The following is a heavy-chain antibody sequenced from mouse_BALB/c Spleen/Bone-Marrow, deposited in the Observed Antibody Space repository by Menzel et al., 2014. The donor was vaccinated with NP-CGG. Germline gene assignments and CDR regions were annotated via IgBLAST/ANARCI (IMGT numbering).Heavy chain of an antibody. V-gene: IGHV1S29*02. D-gene: IGHD4-1*01. CDR3: ARLGRDY. CDR2: IYPYNGGT. CDR1: GYTFTDYN. Sequence: EVQLQQSGPELVKPGASVMISCKASGYTFTDYNMHWVQQSHGKSLEWIGYIYPYNGGTGYNQNFMSKATLTVDNSSSRDYMELSSLTSEDSEVYYCARLGRDYWGQGTTLTVS. J-gene: IGHJ2*01.